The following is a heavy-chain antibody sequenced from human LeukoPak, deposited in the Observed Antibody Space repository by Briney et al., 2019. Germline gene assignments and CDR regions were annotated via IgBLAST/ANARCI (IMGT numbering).Heavy chain of an antibody. Sequence: ASVKVSCKASGYTFTSYGISWVRQAPGHGLEWMGWISAYNGNTNYARKLQGRVTMTTGTSTSTAYMELRSLRSDDTAVYYCARQDDYLERAFDIWGQGTMVTVSS. CDR3: ARQDDYLERAFDI. CDR1: GYTFTSYG. J-gene: IGHJ3*02. D-gene: IGHD5-12*01. V-gene: IGHV1-18*01. CDR2: ISAYNGNT.